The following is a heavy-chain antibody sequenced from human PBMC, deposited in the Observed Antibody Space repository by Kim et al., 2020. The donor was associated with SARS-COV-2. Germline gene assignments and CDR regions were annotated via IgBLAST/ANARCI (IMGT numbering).Heavy chain of an antibody. CDR3: TTLSMPTTTGDGFDV. V-gene: IGHV3-74*01. CDR2: IDSGGDVA. J-gene: IGHJ3*01. D-gene: IGHD1-1*01. CDR1: VLSLGNYW. Sequence: GGSLRLSCAASVLSLGNYWMHWVRQAPGKGLVWVSRIDSGGDVADYADSVKGRFTVSRDNAKNIVYLQMNSLRVEDTATYFCTTLSMPTTTGDGFDVWGPGTVVTVTS.